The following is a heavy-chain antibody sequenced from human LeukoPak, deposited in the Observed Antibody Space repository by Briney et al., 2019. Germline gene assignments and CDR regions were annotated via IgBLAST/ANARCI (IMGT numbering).Heavy chain of an antibody. CDR3: AREVDYDSSGYHFDY. J-gene: IGHJ4*02. CDR2: INHSGST. Sequence: PSETLSLTCAVYGGSFSGYYWSWIRQPPGKGLEWIGEINHSGSTNYNPSLKSRVTISVDTSNNHFSLKLSSVTAADTAVYYCAREVDYDSSGYHFDYWGQGTLVTVSS. V-gene: IGHV4-34*01. CDR1: GGSFSGYY. D-gene: IGHD3-22*01.